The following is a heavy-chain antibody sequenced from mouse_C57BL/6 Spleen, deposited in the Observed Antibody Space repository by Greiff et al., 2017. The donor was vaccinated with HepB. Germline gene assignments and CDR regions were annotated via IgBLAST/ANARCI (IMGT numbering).Heavy chain of an antibody. Sequence: EVQLQQSGPELVKPGASVKISCKASGYTFTDYYMNWVKQSHGKSLEWIGDINPNNGGTSYNQKFKGKATLTVDKSSSTAYMELRSLTSEDSAVYYCARMSYPWYFDVWGTRTTVTVSS. CDR1: GYTFTDYY. D-gene: IGHD2-12*01. J-gene: IGHJ1*03. CDR2: INPNNGGT. CDR3: ARMSYPWYFDV. V-gene: IGHV1-26*01.